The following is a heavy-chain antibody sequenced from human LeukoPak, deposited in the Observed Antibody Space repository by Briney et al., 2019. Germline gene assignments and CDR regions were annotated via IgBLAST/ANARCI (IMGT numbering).Heavy chain of an antibody. Sequence: SETLSLTCTVSGGSISSYYWSWIRQPLGKGLEWIGYIYYSGSTNYNPSLKSRVTISVDTSKNQFSLKLNSVTAADTAVYYCARGRSYSSTWSLDYWGQETLVTVSS. CDR2: IYYSGST. CDR3: ARGRSYSSTWSLDY. CDR1: GGSISSYY. J-gene: IGHJ4*02. D-gene: IGHD6-13*01. V-gene: IGHV4-59*01.